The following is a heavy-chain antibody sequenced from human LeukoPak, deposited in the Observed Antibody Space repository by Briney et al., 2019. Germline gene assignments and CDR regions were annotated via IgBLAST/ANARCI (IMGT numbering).Heavy chain of an antibody. CDR1: GYTFTSYD. CDR2: INPNSGGT. V-gene: IGHV1-2*02. CDR3: ARDTVDIVLMVYAINYYYYYMDV. D-gene: IGHD2-8*01. J-gene: IGHJ6*03. Sequence: ASVKVSCKASGYTFTSYDINWVRQATGQGLEWMGWINPNSGGTNYAQKFQGRVTMTRDTSISTAYMELSRLRSDDTAVYYCARDTVDIVLMVYAINYYYYYMDVWGKGTTVTVSS.